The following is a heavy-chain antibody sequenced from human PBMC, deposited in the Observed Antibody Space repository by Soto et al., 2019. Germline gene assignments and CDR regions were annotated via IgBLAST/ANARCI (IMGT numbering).Heavy chain of an antibody. J-gene: IGHJ4*02. D-gene: IGHD6-19*01. Sequence: GGSLRLSCAASGFTFSSYAMSWVRQAPGKGLEWVSAISGSGGSTYYADSVKGRFTISRDNSKNTLYLQMNSLRAEDTAVYYCAKDGLGGIAVAGTPFDYLYQGTLVDVSS. V-gene: IGHV3-23*01. CDR2: ISGSGGST. CDR1: GFTFSSYA. CDR3: AKDGLGGIAVAGTPFDY.